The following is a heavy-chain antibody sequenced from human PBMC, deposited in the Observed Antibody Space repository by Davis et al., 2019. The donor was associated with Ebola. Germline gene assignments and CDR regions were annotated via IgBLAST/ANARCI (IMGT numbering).Heavy chain of an antibody. D-gene: IGHD3-10*01. Sequence: MPSETLSLTCSVSGGSTSSYYWSWIRQPPGKQLEWVGYIYYNGSTNYNPSLKSRVTISVDTSKDQFSLKLSSVTAADTAVYFCARGRGSLNVWGQGTTVTVSS. J-gene: IGHJ6*02. CDR3: ARGRGSLNV. V-gene: IGHV4-59*01. CDR2: IYYNGST. CDR1: GGSTSSYY.